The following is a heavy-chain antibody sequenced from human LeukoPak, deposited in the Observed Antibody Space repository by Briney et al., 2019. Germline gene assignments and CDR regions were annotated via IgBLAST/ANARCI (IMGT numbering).Heavy chain of an antibody. CDR3: ASTQQWLAFDY. J-gene: IGHJ4*02. V-gene: IGHV4-59*01. Sequence: SETLSLTCSVSGGSISSYYWGWIRQPPGMALEWIDCFYNSGSTNYNPSLKSRATTSVDTSKNQLTLRLSSVTAADTAVYYCASTQQWLAFDYWGQGILVTVSS. CDR2: FYNSGST. D-gene: IGHD6-19*01. CDR1: GGSISSYY.